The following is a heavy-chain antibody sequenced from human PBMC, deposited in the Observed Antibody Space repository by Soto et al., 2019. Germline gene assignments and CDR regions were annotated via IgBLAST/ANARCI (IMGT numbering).Heavy chain of an antibody. D-gene: IGHD3-10*01. Sequence: SVKVSCKASGGPFSSYAIRWVRQAPGQGLEWMGGIIPIFGTANYAQKFQGRVTITADESTSTAYMELGSLRSEDTAVYYCASKGGHITMVRGVIIPNSYYYDGMDVWGQGTAVTVSS. CDR2: IIPIFGTA. CDR3: ASKGGHITMVRGVIIPNSYYYDGMDV. J-gene: IGHJ6*02. V-gene: IGHV1-69*13. CDR1: GGPFSSYA.